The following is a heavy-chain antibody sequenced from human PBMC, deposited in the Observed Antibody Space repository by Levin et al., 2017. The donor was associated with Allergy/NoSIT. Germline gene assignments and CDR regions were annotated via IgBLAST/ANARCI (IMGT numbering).Heavy chain of an antibody. CDR3: TRFVSGQVVAATPGGY. Sequence: GESLKISCAASGFTFSGSAMHWVRQASGKGLEWVGRIRSKANSYATAYAASVKGRFTISRDDSKNTAYLQMNSLKTEDTAVYYCTRFVSGQVVAATPGGYWGQGTLVTVSS. CDR2: IRSKANSYAT. J-gene: IGHJ4*02. D-gene: IGHD2-15*01. CDR1: GFTFSGSA. V-gene: IGHV3-73*01.